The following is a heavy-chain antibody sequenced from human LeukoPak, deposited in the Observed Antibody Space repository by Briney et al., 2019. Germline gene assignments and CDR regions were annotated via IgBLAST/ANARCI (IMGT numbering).Heavy chain of an antibody. CDR1: GGTFSNYA. CDR3: ARARQPYSSSWSDY. J-gene: IGHJ4*02. D-gene: IGHD6-13*01. Sequence: ASVKVSCKASGGTFSNYAISWVRQAPGQGLEWMGWISAYNGNTNYAQKFQGRVTMTTDTSTSTAYMELRSLRYDDTAVYYCARARQPYSSSWSDYWGQGTLVTVSS. V-gene: IGHV1-18*01. CDR2: ISAYNGNT.